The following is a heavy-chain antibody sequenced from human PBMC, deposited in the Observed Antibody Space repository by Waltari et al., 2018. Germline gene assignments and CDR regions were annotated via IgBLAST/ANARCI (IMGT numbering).Heavy chain of an antibody. CDR1: GFTFQRAA. Sequence: EVQLVASGGGLLQTGESLRVSCAASGFTFQRAAMNWVRQAPGEGPEWVSTISGNGVSRYYADSVEGRFTISRDNSRNTVYLQMSSLRAEDTAIYYCAKAHWDYGNYYYYYMDGWGNGTTVIVSS. V-gene: IGHV3-23*04. D-gene: IGHD1-7*01. CDR2: ISGNGVSR. J-gene: IGHJ6*03. CDR3: AKAHWDYGNYYYYYMDG.